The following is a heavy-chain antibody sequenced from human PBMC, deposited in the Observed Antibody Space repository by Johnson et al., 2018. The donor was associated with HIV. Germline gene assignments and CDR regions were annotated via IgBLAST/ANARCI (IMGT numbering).Heavy chain of an antibody. CDR2: ISGSGGST. J-gene: IGHJ3*02. CDR3: AKDLRRTAYYYDSSGYKPDAFDI. V-gene: IGHV3-23*04. D-gene: IGHD3-22*01. Sequence: VQLVESGGGLVQPGGSLRLSCAASGFTFSSYAMSWVRQAPGKGLEWVSAISGSGGSTYYADSVKGRFTISRDNSNNTLYLQMNSLRAEDTAVYYCAKDLRRTAYYYDSSGYKPDAFDIWGQGTMVTVSS. CDR1: GFTFSSYA.